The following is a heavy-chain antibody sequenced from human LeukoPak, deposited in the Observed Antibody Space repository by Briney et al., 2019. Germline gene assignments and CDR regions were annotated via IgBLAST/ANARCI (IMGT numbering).Heavy chain of an antibody. J-gene: IGHJ4*02. V-gene: IGHV3-21*01. CDR2: ISSSRSYI. D-gene: IGHD3-16*01. CDR3: ARDLQGGDYCDY. CDR1: GFTFSSHS. Sequence: GGSLRLSCAASGFTFSSHSMNWVRQAPGKGLEWVSSISSSRSYIYYADSVKGRFTISRDNAKNSLYLQMNSLRAEDTAVYYCARDLQGGDYCDYWGQGTLVTVSS.